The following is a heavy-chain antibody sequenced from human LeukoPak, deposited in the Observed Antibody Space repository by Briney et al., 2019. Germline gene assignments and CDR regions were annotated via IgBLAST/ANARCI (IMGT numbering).Heavy chain of an antibody. Sequence: GGSLRLSCAASGFTFSGYWIHWVRQAPGKGLVWVSRINSDGSSTSYADSVKGRFTISRDNAKNAVYLQMNSLRAEDTAVYYCARGSTPLDYWGQGTLVTVSS. CDR1: GFTFSGYW. CDR2: INSDGSST. D-gene: IGHD2-2*01. V-gene: IGHV3-74*01. J-gene: IGHJ4*02. CDR3: ARGSTPLDY.